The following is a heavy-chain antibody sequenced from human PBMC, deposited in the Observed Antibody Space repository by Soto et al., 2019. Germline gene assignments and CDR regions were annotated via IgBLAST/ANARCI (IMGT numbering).Heavy chain of an antibody. D-gene: IGHD3-22*01. CDR3: ARLRNYYDSSGYWYFDY. CDR1: GYSFTSYW. J-gene: IGHJ4*02. Sequence: GESLKISCKGSGYSFTSYWIGWVRQMPGKGLEWMGIIYPGDSDTRYSPSFQGQVTISADKSISTAYLHWSSLKASDTAMYYCARLRNYYDSSGYWYFDYWGQGTLVTV. V-gene: IGHV5-51*01. CDR2: IYPGDSDT.